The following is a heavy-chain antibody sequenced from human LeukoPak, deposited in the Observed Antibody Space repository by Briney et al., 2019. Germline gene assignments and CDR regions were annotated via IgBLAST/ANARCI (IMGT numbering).Heavy chain of an antibody. CDR3: AGFPTGAIAY. D-gene: IGHD1-26*01. CDR1: GYTFTSYG. CDR2: ISAYNGNK. J-gene: IGHJ4*02. Sequence: ASVKVSCTVYGYTFTSYGISWMRQAPGQGLEWMGWISAYNGNKNYAQKLQGRATMTTATSTTTAYMERKRLRSDDTAVYYCAGFPTGAIAYWGQGTLATAPS. V-gene: IGHV1-18*01.